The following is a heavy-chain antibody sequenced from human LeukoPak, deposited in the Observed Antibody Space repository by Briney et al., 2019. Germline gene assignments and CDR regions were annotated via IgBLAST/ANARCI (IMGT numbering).Heavy chain of an antibody. CDR2: ISGRGDST. V-gene: IGHV3-23*01. D-gene: IGHD6-19*01. CDR1: GFTFSSYA. Sequence: GGSLRLSCAASGFTFSSYAMSWVRQAPGEGLEWVSGISGRGDSTDYADSVKGRFTISRDNSKNTLYLQMNSLRAEDTAVYYCAKALSKAVAGDMDVWGKGTTVTVSS. J-gene: IGHJ6*03. CDR3: AKALSKAVAGDMDV.